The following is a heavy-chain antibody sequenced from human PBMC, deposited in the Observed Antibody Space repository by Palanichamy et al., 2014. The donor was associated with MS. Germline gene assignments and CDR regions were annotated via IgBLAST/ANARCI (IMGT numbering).Heavy chain of an antibody. CDR3: ATQFNFLFDY. CDR1: GGSVTSGGYF. V-gene: IGHV4-30-4*01. D-gene: IGHD1-20*01. Sequence: QVQLQESGPGLVRPPQTLSLTCTVSGGSVTSGGYFWSWVRQTPGKGLEWIGYISYSGNDCYNPSLRGRVSISADTSKNQFSLKLSSVTAADTAVYFCATQFNFLFDYWGQGILVAVSS. CDR2: ISYSGND. J-gene: IGHJ4*02.